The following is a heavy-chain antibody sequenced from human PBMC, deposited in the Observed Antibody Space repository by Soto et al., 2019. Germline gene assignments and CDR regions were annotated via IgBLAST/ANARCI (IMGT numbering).Heavy chain of an antibody. J-gene: IGHJ2*01. CDR2: ISSSSSYI. V-gene: IGHV3-21*01. CDR1: GFTFSSYS. CDR3: ARDQFAYSSSWYKNWYFDL. Sequence: GGSLRLSCAASGFTFSSYSMNWVRQAPGKGLEWVSSISSSSSYIYYADSVKGRFTISRDNAKNSLYLQMNSLRAEDTAVYYCARDQFAYSSSWYKNWYFDLWGRGTLVTVSS. D-gene: IGHD6-13*01.